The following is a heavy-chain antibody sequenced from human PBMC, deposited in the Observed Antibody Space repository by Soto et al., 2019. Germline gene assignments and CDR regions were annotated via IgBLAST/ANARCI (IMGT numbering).Heavy chain of an antibody. V-gene: IGHV4-59*08. CDR3: ARTQVVPAAIGGVDYMDV. D-gene: IGHD2-2*01. CDR1: GGSISSYY. CDR2: IYYSGST. J-gene: IGHJ6*03. Sequence: QVQLQESGPGLVKPSETLSLTCTVSGGSISSYYWSWIRQPPGKGLEWIGYIYYSGSTNYNPSLKSRVTISVDTSKNQFSLKLSSVTAADTAVYYCARTQVVPAAIGGVDYMDVWGKGTTVTVSS.